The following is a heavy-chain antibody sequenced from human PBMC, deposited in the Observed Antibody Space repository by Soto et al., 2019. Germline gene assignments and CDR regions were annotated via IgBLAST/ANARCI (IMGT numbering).Heavy chain of an antibody. D-gene: IGHD3-22*01. CDR3: TTDKVTSYDYDNHVYY. CDR2: IKSKTDGGTT. CDR1: GFTFSNAW. Sequence: EVQLVESGGGLVKPGGSLRLSCAASGFTFSNAWMSWVRQAPGKGLEWVGRIKSKTDGGTTDYAAPVKGRFTISRDDSKNTVYLQMNSLKTEDTAVYYCTTDKVTSYDYDNHVYYWGQGTLVTVSS. V-gene: IGHV3-15*01. J-gene: IGHJ4*02.